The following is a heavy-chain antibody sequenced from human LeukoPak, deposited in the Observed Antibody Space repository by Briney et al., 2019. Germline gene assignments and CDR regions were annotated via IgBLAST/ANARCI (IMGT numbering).Heavy chain of an antibody. CDR3: ARSPTMDIVVVPAAPHYYYGMDV. Sequence: ASVKVSCKASGYTFTSYYMHWVRQAPGQGLEWMGIINPSGGSTSYAQKFQGRVTITADESTSTAYMELSSLRSEDTAVYYCARSPTMDIVVVPAAPHYYYGMDVWGQGTTVTVSS. V-gene: IGHV1-46*01. CDR1: GYTFTSYY. D-gene: IGHD2-2*03. J-gene: IGHJ6*02. CDR2: INPSGGST.